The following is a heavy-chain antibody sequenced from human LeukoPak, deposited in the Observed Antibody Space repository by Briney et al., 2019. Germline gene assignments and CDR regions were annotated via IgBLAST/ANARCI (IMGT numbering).Heavy chain of an antibody. V-gene: IGHV4-4*07. CDR2: IYSTGST. Sequence: SETLSLTCTVSGGSISSYYRSWIRQPAGKGLEWIGRIYSTGSTNYNPSLKSRVTMSVDTSKNQFSLRLRSVTAADTAVYYCARQIASAGTAGFDFWGQGALVTVSS. J-gene: IGHJ4*02. D-gene: IGHD6-13*01. CDR1: GGSISSYY. CDR3: ARQIASAGTAGFDF.